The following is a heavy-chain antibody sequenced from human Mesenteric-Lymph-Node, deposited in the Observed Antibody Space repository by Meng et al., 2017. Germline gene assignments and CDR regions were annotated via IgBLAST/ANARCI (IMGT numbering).Heavy chain of an antibody. Sequence: QVQLKQWGSGLLKPSETLSLTCAVYGGSFSGYYWSWIRQPPGKGLEWIGEINHSGSTNYNPSLKSRVTISVDKSKNQFSLNLSSVTAADTAVYYCARVGQWLPIDYWGQGTLVTVSS. V-gene: IGHV4-34*01. CDR1: GGSFSGYY. CDR2: INHSGST. J-gene: IGHJ4*02. D-gene: IGHD6-19*01. CDR3: ARVGQWLPIDY.